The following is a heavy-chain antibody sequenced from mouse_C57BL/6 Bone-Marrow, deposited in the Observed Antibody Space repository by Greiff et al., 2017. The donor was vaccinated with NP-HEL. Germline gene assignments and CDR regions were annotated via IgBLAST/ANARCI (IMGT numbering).Heavy chain of an antibody. CDR3: ARHYYSNDFDY. V-gene: IGHV5-6*01. CDR2: ISSGGSYT. J-gene: IGHJ2*01. Sequence: DVQLLESGGDLVKPGASLKLSCAASGFTFTSYGMSWVRQTPDQGLEWVATISSGGSYTYYPDRVKGRFTMTRDNAYNTLYMQMSSLKSEDTAMYYCARHYYSNDFDYWGQGTTLTVSS. D-gene: IGHD2-5*01. CDR1: GFTFTSYG.